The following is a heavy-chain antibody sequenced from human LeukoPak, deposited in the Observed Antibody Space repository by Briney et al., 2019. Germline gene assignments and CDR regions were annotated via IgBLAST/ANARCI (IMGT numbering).Heavy chain of an antibody. Sequence: GESLTLSCAVSGFTFRRDATNWVRHPQGPGMEWVPGSSSSSDRIYHADSVKGRSTTSRDNPTNTLYLQMNSLRAEDEAVYYCAKDLVSSGWSSSLFDPWGQGTLVTVSS. V-gene: IGHV3-23*01. J-gene: IGHJ5*02. CDR3: AKDLVSSGWSSSLFDP. CDR2: SSSSSDRI. CDR1: GFTFRRDA. D-gene: IGHD6-19*01.